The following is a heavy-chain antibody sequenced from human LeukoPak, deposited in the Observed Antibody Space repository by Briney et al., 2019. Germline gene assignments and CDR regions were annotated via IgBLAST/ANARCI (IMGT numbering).Heavy chain of an antibody. CDR2: INHSGST. D-gene: IGHD2-2*01. CDR1: GGSFSGYY. CDR3: ARGRRGCSSTSCYPNWFDP. J-gene: IGHJ5*02. V-gene: IGHV4-34*01. Sequence: SETLSLTCAVYGGSFSGYYWSWIRQPPGKGLEWIGEINHSGSTNYNPSLKSRVTISVDTPKNQFSLKLSSVTAADTAVYYCARGRRGCSSTSCYPNWFDPWGQGTLVTVSS.